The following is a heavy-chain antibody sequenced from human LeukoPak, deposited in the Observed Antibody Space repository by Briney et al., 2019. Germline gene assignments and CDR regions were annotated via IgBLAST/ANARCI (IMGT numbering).Heavy chain of an antibody. V-gene: IGHV4-39*01. CDR1: GGSISSSSYY. J-gene: IGHJ4*02. Sequence: SETLSLTCTVSGGSISSSSYYWGWIRQPPGKGLEWIGSIYYSGSTYYTPSLKSRVTISVDTSKNQFSLKLSSVTAADTAVYSCARPSTRYGYGHPFDYWGQGTLVTVSS. D-gene: IGHD5-18*01. CDR3: ARPSTRYGYGHPFDY. CDR2: IYYSGST.